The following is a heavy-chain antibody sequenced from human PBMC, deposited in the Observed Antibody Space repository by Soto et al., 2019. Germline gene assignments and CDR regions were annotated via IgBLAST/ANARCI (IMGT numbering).Heavy chain of an antibody. Sequence: PXETLSLSCTVSSYSISSYYWSWIRQPPGKRLEWIGYISYSGSTDYNPSLKSRVTISGDTSKNQFSLKVSSVTAADTAVYYCARGTSWQLPFDYWGQGTLVTVSS. CDR1: SYSISSYY. CDR3: ARGTSWQLPFDY. CDR2: ISYSGST. J-gene: IGHJ4*02. D-gene: IGHD6-13*01. V-gene: IGHV4-59*01.